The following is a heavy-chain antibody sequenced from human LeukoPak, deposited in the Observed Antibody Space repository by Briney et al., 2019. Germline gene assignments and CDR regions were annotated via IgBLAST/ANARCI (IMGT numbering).Heavy chain of an antibody. Sequence: ASVKVSCKAFGYTFTNYGINWVRQAPGQGLEWMGWMNTNTGNPTYAQGFTGQFVFSLETSVSTAYLQISSLKAEDTAVYYCARGRGSSARLGYSYFYIDVWGKGTTVTVPS. D-gene: IGHD1-26*01. CDR1: GYTFTNYG. V-gene: IGHV7-4-1*02. J-gene: IGHJ6*03. CDR2: MNTNTGNP. CDR3: ARGRGSSARLGYSYFYIDV.